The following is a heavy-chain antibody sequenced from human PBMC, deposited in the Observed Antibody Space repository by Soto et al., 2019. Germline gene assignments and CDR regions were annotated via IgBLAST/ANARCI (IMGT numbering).Heavy chain of an antibody. J-gene: IGHJ3*02. CDR1: GFTVSSNY. D-gene: IGHD3-16*02. CDR3: ARDPPYDYIWGSYRPVSDAFDI. CDR2: IYSGGST. V-gene: IGHV3-66*01. Sequence: GGSLRLSCAASGFTVSSNYMSWVRQAPGKGLEWVSVIYSGGSTYYADSVKGRFTISRDNSKNTLYLQMNSLRAEDTVVYYCARDPPYDYIWGSYRPVSDAFDIWGQGTMVTVSS.